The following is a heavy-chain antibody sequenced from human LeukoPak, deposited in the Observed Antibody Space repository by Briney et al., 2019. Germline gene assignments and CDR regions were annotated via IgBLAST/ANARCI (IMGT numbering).Heavy chain of an antibody. Sequence: ASVKVSCKASGYTFTSYYIHWVRQAPGQVLEWMGLINPDGGNTNYAQNFQGRVTLTRDTSTSTVYMELSSLRSEDTAIYYCARIRDGYNDAYDIWGQGTVVTVPS. CDR3: ARIRDGYNDAYDI. D-gene: IGHD5-24*01. J-gene: IGHJ3*02. V-gene: IGHV1-46*01. CDR2: INPDGGNT. CDR1: GYTFTSYY.